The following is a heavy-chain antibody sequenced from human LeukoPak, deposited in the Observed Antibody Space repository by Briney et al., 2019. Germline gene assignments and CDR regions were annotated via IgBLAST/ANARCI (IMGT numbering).Heavy chain of an antibody. CDR2: IYYSGST. CDR1: GGSLSSYY. D-gene: IGHD2-15*01. CDR3: ARVGEYCSGGSCYSRYYYYYYMDV. J-gene: IGHJ6*03. V-gene: IGHV4-59*01. Sequence: PSETLSLTCTVSGGSLSSYYWSWIRQPPGKGLEWIGYIYYSGSTNYNPSLKSRVTISVDTSKNPFSLKLSSVTAADTAVYYCARVGEYCSGGSCYSRYYYYYYMDVWGKGTTVTVSS.